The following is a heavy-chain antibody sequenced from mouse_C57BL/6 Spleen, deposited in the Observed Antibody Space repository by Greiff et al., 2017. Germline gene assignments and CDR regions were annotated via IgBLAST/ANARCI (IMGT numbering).Heavy chain of an antibody. J-gene: IGHJ3*01. CDR3: ARSYGNYVVWFAY. V-gene: IGHV1-59*01. D-gene: IGHD2-1*01. CDR2: IDPSDSYT. CDR1: GYTFPSYW. Sequence: QVQLQQPGAELVRPGTSVKLSCKASGYTFPSYWMHWVKQRPGQGLEWIGVIDPSDSYTNYNQKFKGKATLTVDTSSSTAYMQLSSLTSEDSAVYYCARSYGNYVVWFAYWGQGTLVTVSA.